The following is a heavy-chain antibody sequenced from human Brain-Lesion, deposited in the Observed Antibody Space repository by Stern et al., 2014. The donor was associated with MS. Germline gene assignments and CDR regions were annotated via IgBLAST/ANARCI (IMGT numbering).Heavy chain of an antibody. CDR3: AGEEDIRYCSGGSCTGNWFDP. CDR2: IYFSGNT. D-gene: IGHD2-15*01. V-gene: IGHV4-39*01. J-gene: IGHJ5*02. Sequence: MQLVESGPGLVKPSETLSLTCTVAGGSVSSTSYAWAWIRPPPGKGLGWVGTIYFSGNTYYSPSLRAPLTISRTRAKNQSSRQRSSATAADTAVYYCAGEEDIRYCSGGSCTGNWFDPWGQGTLVTVSS. CDR1: GGSVSSTSYA.